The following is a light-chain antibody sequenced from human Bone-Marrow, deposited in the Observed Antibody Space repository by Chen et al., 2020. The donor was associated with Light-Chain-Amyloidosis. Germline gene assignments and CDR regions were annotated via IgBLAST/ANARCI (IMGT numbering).Light chain of an antibody. CDR2: VVS. Sequence: QSALSQPASVSGSPGQSITISCTGTNSDVGDHNYVSWYQQYPGKAPRLIIYVVSYRPSGVSHRFSGSKSGNTASLTISGLQADDEADYYCNSYTSSSTRVFGGGTKLTVL. J-gene: IGLJ3*02. V-gene: IGLV2-14*03. CDR1: NSDVGDHNY. CDR3: NSYTSSSTRV.